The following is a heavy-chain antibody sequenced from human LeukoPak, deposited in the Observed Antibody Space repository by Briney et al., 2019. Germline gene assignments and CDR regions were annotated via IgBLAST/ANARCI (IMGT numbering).Heavy chain of an antibody. J-gene: IGHJ4*02. V-gene: IGHV3-23*01. CDR2: ISGSGGST. CDR1: GFTFSSYA. CDR3: ARKTDSGGQGDY. D-gene: IGHD3-22*01. Sequence: PGGSLRLSCAASGFTFSSYAMSWVRQPPGKGLEWVSAISGSGGSTYYADSVKGRFTISRDNSKNTLYLQMNSLRAEDTAVYYCARKTDSGGQGDYWGPGTLVTVSS.